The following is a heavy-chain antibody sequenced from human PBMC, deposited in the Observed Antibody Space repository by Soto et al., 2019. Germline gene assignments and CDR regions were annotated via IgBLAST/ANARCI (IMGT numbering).Heavy chain of an antibody. D-gene: IGHD3-10*01. CDR1: GFTFSNAW. V-gene: IGHV3-15*01. J-gene: IGHJ4*02. CDR3: TTDITMVRGANY. CDR2: IKSKTDGGTT. Sequence: EVQLVESGGGLVKPGGSLRLSCAASGFTFSNAWISWVRQAPGKGLEWVGRIKSKTDGGTTDYAAPVKGRFTISRDDSKNTLYLQMNSLKTEDTAVYYCTTDITMVRGANYRGQGTLVTVSS.